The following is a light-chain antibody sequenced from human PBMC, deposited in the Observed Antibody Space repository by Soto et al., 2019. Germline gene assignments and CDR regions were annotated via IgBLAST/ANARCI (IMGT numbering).Light chain of an antibody. Sequence: QSALTQPASVSGSLGQSITISCSGTSSDIGTYDFVSWYQHLPGKAPKLIISEVSNRPSGVPDRFSGSKSGTSASLAINGLQAEDEAHYYCQSYDNSLSGSWVFGGGTKLTVL. CDR3: QSYDNSLSGSWV. J-gene: IGLJ3*02. V-gene: IGLV2-14*01. CDR2: EVS. CDR1: SSDIGTYDF.